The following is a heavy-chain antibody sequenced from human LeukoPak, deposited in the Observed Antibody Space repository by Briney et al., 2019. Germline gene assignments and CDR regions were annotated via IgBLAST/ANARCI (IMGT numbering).Heavy chain of an antibody. Sequence: ASVKVSCKASGYTFTDYYMHWVRQAPGQGLEWMAWINPYSGDTHYAQTFQGRVTMTRDTSISTAYMELSRLRSDDTAVYYCARGVGALGYWGQGTLVTVSS. V-gene: IGHV1-2*02. CDR3: ARGVGALGY. D-gene: IGHD1-26*01. J-gene: IGHJ4*02. CDR1: GYTFTDYY. CDR2: INPYSGDT.